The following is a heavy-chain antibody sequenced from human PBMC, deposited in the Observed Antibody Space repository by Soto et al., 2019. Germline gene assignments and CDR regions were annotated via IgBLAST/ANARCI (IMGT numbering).Heavy chain of an antibody. V-gene: IGHV3-73*01. Sequence: SLRLSCAASGFTFSGSAMHWVLQSSVKVLEWVVRIRSKANSYATAYAASVKGRFTISRDDSKNTAYLQMNSLKTEDTAVYYCTTTVTTSTVYWGQGTLVTVSS. J-gene: IGHJ4*02. CDR2: IRSKANSYAT. CDR1: GFTFSGSA. D-gene: IGHD4-4*01. CDR3: TTTVTTSTVY.